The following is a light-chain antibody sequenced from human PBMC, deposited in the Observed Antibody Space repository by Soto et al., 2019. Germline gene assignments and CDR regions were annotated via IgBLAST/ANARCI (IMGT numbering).Light chain of an antibody. Sequence: EIVLTQSPGTLSLSPGERATLSCRASQSVISNFLAWYQQKPGQAPRVLIYGASSRATGVPDRFSGSGSGTDFTLTISRLEPEDFAVYYCQQYGNSPFTFGPGTKVDIK. CDR1: QSVISNF. CDR2: GAS. CDR3: QQYGNSPFT. V-gene: IGKV3-20*01. J-gene: IGKJ3*01.